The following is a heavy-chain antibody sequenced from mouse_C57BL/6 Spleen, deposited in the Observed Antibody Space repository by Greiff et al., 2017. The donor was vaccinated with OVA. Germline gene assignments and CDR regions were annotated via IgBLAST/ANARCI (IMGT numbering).Heavy chain of an antibody. Sequence: EVQLQQSGGGLVKPGGSLKLSCAASGFTFSDYGMHWVRQAPEKGLEWVAYISSGSSTISYADTVKGRFTISRDNAKNTLFLQMTSLRSEDTAMYDCARRGSSYDWYFDVWGTGTTVTVAS. CDR1: GFTFSDYG. CDR3: ARRGSSYDWYFDV. J-gene: IGHJ1*03. CDR2: ISSGSSTI. V-gene: IGHV5-17*01. D-gene: IGHD1-1*01.